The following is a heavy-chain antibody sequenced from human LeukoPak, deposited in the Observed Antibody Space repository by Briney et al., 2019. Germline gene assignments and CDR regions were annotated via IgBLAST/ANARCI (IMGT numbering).Heavy chain of an antibody. CDR2: IRTKAYGGTT. Sequence: PGGSLRLSCTASGFTFGDYAMSWVRQAPGKGLEWVGFIRTKAYGGTTDYAASVKGRFTISRDDSKSIAYLQMNSLKTEDTAVYYCTRGHSDDYVWGTYFYYMDVWGKGTTVTVSS. D-gene: IGHD3-16*01. V-gene: IGHV3-49*04. CDR3: TRGHSDDYVWGTYFYYMDV. J-gene: IGHJ6*03. CDR1: GFTFGDYA.